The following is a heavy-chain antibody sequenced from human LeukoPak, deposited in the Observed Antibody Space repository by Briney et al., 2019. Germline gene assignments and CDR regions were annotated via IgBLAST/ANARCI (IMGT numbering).Heavy chain of an antibody. V-gene: IGHV5-51*01. J-gene: IGHJ5*02. CDR3: ARERESGSSWFDP. Sequence: GESLKISCKASGYSFTKYWIGWVRQIPGKGLEWMAIIYPANSDTRYSASFQGQVTISADNSITTAYLQWSSLTASDTAMYYCARERESGSSWFDPWGQGTLVTVSS. CDR1: GYSFTKYW. D-gene: IGHD3-10*01. CDR2: IYPANSDT.